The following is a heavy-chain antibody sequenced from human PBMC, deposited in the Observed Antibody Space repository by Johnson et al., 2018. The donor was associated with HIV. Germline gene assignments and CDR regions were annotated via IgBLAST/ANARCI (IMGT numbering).Heavy chain of an antibody. CDR1: GFTFDDYD. Sequence: VQLVESGGGVVRPGGSLRLSCEASGFTFDDYDMSWVRQAPGKGLEWVSGINWNGGSTGDADSVKGRFTISRDNAKNSLYLQMNSLRAEDTAVYYCARGSGRGWSGGAFDIWGQGTMVTVSS. V-gene: IGHV3-20*04. D-gene: IGHD6-19*01. CDR3: ARGSGRGWSGGAFDI. CDR2: INWNGGST. J-gene: IGHJ3*02.